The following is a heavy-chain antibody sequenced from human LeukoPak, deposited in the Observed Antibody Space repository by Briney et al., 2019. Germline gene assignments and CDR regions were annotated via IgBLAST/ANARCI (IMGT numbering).Heavy chain of an antibody. CDR1: HDSIKSYY. CDR2: VHYSGTT. D-gene: IGHD2-21*02. J-gene: IGHJ3*02. CDR3: ARAEVTSLGALDI. V-gene: IGHV4-59*01. Sequence: SETLSLTCTVSHDSIKSYYWNWIRKSPEKGLEWIGYVHYSGTTVYNPSFQSRLTTSIDMSKNQLSLRLSSVTAADTAIYYCARAEVTSLGALDIRGQGTMVTVSS.